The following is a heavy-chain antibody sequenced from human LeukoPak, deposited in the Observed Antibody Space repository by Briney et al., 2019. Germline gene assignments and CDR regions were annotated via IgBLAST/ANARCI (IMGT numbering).Heavy chain of an antibody. V-gene: IGHV3-33*08. D-gene: IGHD3-10*01. CDR3: ARDRVVRGSPHFDY. CDR2: IWYDGSNK. CDR1: GFTFSSYG. Sequence: GRSLRLSCAASGFTFSSYGMHWVRQAPGKGLEWVAVIWYDGSNKYYADSVKGRFTISRDNSKNTLYLQMNSLRAEDTAVYYCARDRVVRGSPHFDYWGQGTLVTVSS. J-gene: IGHJ4*02.